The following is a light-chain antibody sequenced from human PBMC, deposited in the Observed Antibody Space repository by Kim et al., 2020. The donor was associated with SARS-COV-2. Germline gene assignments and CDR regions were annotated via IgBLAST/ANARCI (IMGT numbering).Light chain of an antibody. Sequence: SASVGDRVNITRRASENIGTWVAWYQQKPGRASTPLIYLASTLESGVPSSLSGTGSGTEFSLSITSLQPDDFATYYSQHYRRFPHTLGQGTKLEI. CDR3: QHYRRFPHT. V-gene: IGKV1-5*03. CDR2: LAS. J-gene: IGKJ2*01. CDR1: ENIGTW.